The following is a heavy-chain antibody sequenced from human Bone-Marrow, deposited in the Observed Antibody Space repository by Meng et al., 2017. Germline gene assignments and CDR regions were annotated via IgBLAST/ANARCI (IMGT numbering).Heavy chain of an antibody. CDR1: GYTFTSYY. CDR2: IIPIFGTA. Sequence: SVKVSCKASGYTFTSYYMHWVRQAPGQGLEWMGGIIPIFGTANYAQKFQGRVTITADESTSTAYMELSSLRSEDTAVYYCARTYCGGDCYFDWFDPWGQGTLVTVSS. CDR3: ARTYCGGDCYFDWFDP. D-gene: IGHD2-21*02. J-gene: IGHJ5*01. V-gene: IGHV1-69*13.